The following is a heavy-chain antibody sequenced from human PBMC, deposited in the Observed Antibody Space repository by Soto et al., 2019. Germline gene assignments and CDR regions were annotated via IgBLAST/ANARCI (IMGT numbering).Heavy chain of an antibody. D-gene: IGHD6-13*01. CDR3: AKDYSSSWRLFDY. CDR1: GFTFSSYG. J-gene: IGHJ4*02. CDR2: ISYDGSNK. V-gene: IGHV3-30*18. Sequence: QVQLVESGGGVVQPGRSLRLSCAASGFTFSSYGMHWVRQAPGKGLEGVAVISYDGSNKYYADSVKGRFTISRDKSKNTLYLQMNSLRAEDTAVYYCAKDYSSSWRLFDYWGQGTLVTVSS.